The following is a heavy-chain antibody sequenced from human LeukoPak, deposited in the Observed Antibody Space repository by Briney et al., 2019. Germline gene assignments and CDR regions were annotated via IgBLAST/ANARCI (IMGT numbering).Heavy chain of an antibody. CDR3: ARDRLGYCSGGSCYPAGFDY. J-gene: IGHJ4*02. Sequence: GGSLRLSCAASGFTFSNYAMSWVRQAPGKGLEWVAVIWYDGSNKYYADSVKGRFTISRDNSKNTLYLQMNSLRAEDTAVYYCARDRLGYCSGGSCYPAGFDYWGQGTLVTVSS. CDR1: GFTFSNYA. CDR2: IWYDGSNK. D-gene: IGHD2-15*01. V-gene: IGHV3-33*01.